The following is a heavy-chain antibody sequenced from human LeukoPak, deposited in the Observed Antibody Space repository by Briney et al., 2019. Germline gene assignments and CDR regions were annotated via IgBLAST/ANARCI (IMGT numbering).Heavy chain of an antibody. D-gene: IGHD1-26*01. CDR2: ISSSSTYI. Sequence: GGSLRLSCAASGFTFSSYSMNWVRQAPGKGLEWVSCISSSSTYIHYADSVKGRFTISRDNAKNSLYLQMNSLRAEDTAVYFCAKYSGSYYYPPNWDSWGQGTLVTVSS. CDR3: AKYSGSYYYPPNWDS. V-gene: IGHV3-21*04. J-gene: IGHJ4*02. CDR1: GFTFSSYS.